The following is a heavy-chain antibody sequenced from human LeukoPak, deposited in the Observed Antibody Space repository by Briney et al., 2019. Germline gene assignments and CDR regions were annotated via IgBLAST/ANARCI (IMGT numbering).Heavy chain of an antibody. CDR3: ARPMVRGVIVRYYFDY. CDR1: GFTFSSYG. CDR2: ISYDGSNK. Sequence: GGSLRLSCAASGFTFSSYGMHWVRQAPGKGLEWVAVISYDGSNKYYADSVKGRFTISRDNSKNTLYLQMNSLRAEDTAVYYCARPMVRGVIVRYYFDYWGQGTLVTVSS. J-gene: IGHJ4*02. D-gene: IGHD3-10*01. V-gene: IGHV3-30*03.